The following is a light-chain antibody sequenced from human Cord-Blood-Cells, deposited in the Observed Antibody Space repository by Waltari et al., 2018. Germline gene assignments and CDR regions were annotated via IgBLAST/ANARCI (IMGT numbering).Light chain of an antibody. CDR2: DVS. CDR3: SSYTSSSTLV. J-gene: IGLJ3*02. CDR1: SSDVGGYNY. V-gene: IGLV2-14*03. Sequence: QSALTQPASVSGSPGQSITISCTGTSSDVGGYNYVSWYQQHPGKAHKLMIYDVSNRPSGVSNRFSGSKSGNTASLTISGLQAEDDADYYCSSYTSSSTLVFGGGTKLTVL.